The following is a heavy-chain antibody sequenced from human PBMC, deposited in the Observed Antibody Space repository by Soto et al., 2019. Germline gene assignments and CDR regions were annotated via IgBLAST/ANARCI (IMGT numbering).Heavy chain of an antibody. CDR2: IYYSGST. D-gene: IGHD3-3*02. CDR1: GGSINIGGYY. Sequence: SETLSLTCTVSGGSINIGGYYWSWIRQHPGKGLEWIGYIYYSGSTFYNPSLKSRVTISFDTSKNQFSLKLNSVTAADTAVYYCARTAWHFFDYWGQGTLVTVSS. J-gene: IGHJ4*02. CDR3: ARTAWHFFDY. V-gene: IGHV4-31*03.